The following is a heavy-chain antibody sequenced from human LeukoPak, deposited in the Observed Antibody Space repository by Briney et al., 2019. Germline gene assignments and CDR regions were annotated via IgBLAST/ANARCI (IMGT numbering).Heavy chain of an antibody. Sequence: SETLSLTCAVYGGSFSGYYWSRIRQPPGKGLEWIGEINHSGSTNYNPSLKGRVTISVDTSKNQFSLKLSSVTAADTAVYYCARGKSGGSGSYYSDYWGQGTLVTVSS. V-gene: IGHV4-34*01. J-gene: IGHJ4*02. CDR3: ARGKSGGSGSYYSDY. D-gene: IGHD3-10*01. CDR1: GGSFSGYY. CDR2: INHSGST.